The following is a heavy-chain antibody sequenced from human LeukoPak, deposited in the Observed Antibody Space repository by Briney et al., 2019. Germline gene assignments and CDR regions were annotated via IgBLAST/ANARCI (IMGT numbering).Heavy chain of an antibody. J-gene: IGHJ4*02. D-gene: IGHD3-22*01. CDR1: GYSFTSYW. CDR2: IYTGDSDT. Sequence: GASLKISCKASGYSFTSYWIGWGRQLPGKGLEWMGIIYTGDSDTSYNPSFQGQVTISADKSISTAYLQWSSLKASDTAVYCCARLDDSSGYYYSSFDYWGQGTLVTVSS. V-gene: IGHV5-51*01. CDR3: ARLDDSSGYYYSSFDY.